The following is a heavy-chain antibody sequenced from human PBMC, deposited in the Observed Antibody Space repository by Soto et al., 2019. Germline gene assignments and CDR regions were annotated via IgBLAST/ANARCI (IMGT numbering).Heavy chain of an antibody. D-gene: IGHD4-17*01. J-gene: IGHJ6*02. Sequence: QVQLQESGPGLVKPSETLSLTCTVSGGSISTYYWSWIRQPPGKGLEWIGYISDSGSTNYNPSLKSRLTISVDTSKNQFSLKLSSVTAADTAVYYCARDAMTTVIPYYYYDGMDVWGQGTTVTVSS. V-gene: IGHV4-59*01. CDR3: ARDAMTTVIPYYYYDGMDV. CDR1: GGSISTYY. CDR2: ISDSGST.